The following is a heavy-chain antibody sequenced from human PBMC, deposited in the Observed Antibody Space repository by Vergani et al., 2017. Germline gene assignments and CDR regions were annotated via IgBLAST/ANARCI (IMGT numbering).Heavy chain of an antibody. J-gene: IGHJ4*02. CDR1: GFTFSSYW. V-gene: IGHV3-7*01. Sequence: EVQLVESGGGLVQPGGSLRLSCAASGFTFSSYWMSWVRQAPGKGLEWVANIKKDGSEKDYVDSVKGRFTISRDNAKNSLYLQMNSLRAEDTAVYYCASEWHIVMVTANPFDYWSQGTLVSVSS. CDR2: IKKDGSEK. CDR3: ASEWHIVMVTANPFDY. D-gene: IGHD2-21*02.